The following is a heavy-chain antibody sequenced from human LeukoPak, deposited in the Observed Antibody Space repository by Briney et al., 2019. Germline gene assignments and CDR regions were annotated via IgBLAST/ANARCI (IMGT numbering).Heavy chain of an antibody. CDR1: GGTFSSYA. D-gene: IGHD3-3*01. V-gene: IGHV1-69*01. J-gene: IGHJ4*02. CDR2: IIPIFGTA. Sequence: WASVKVSCKASGGTFSSYAISWVRQAPGQGLEWMGGIIPIFGTANYAQKFQGRVTITADESTSTAYMELSSLRSEDTAVYYCARADDFWSGYPLDYWGQGTLVTVSS. CDR3: ARADDFWSGYPLDY.